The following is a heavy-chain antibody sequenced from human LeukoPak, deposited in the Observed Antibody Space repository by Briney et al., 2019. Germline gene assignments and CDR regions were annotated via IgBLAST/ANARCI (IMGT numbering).Heavy chain of an antibody. V-gene: IGHV3-53*01. Sequence: GGSLRLSCAASGFTFSGYWSWVRQAPGKGLEWVSVIYSGGTTYYADSVKGRFTFSRDNSKNMLHLQMNSLRAEDTAVYYCARGFNRGFDPWGQGTLVIVSS. CDR3: ARGFNRGFDP. CDR1: GFTFSGYW. CDR2: IYSGGTT. D-gene: IGHD3-10*01. J-gene: IGHJ5*02.